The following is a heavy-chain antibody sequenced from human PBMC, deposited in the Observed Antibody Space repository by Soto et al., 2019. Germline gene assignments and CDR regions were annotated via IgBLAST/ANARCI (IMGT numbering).Heavy chain of an antibody. CDR3: AGDSSSSTEHFMH. V-gene: IGHV1-18*01. D-gene: IGHD6-13*01. J-gene: IGHJ1*01. CDR1: GYTFTGYG. CDR2: ISAYNGNT. Sequence: ASLKVSCKASGYTFTGYGISCARVAPGQGLEWMGWISAYNGNTNYAQKLHGRGTMTTDTSTSTAYMELRSLSSDDTVVYYCAGDSSSSTEHFMHWGQGTL.